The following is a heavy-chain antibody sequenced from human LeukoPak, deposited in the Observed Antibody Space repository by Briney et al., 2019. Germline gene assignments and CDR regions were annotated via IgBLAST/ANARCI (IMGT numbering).Heavy chain of an antibody. J-gene: IGHJ4*02. Sequence: SETLSLTCALYGESFNDYYWSWIRQPPGKGLEWIGEINHSGSTNYNPSLKSRVTISVDTSKNQFSLKLSSVTAADTAVYYCASLHQVRGLTVFDYWGQGALVTVSS. V-gene: IGHV4-34*01. CDR2: INHSGST. CDR1: GESFNDYY. CDR3: ASLHQVRGLTVFDY. D-gene: IGHD3-10*01.